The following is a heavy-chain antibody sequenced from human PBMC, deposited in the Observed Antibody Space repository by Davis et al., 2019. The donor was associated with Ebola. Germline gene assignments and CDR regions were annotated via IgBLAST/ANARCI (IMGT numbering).Heavy chain of an antibody. CDR2: ISWNSGSI. V-gene: IGHV3-9*01. CDR1: GFTFDDYA. CDR3: AKGASLAD. J-gene: IGHJ4*02. D-gene: IGHD5/OR15-5a*01. Sequence: SLKISCAASGFTFDDYAMHWVRQAPGKGLEWVSGISWNSGSIGYADSVKGRFTISRDNSKNTLYLQMNSLRAEDTAVYYCAKGASLADWGQGTLVTVSS.